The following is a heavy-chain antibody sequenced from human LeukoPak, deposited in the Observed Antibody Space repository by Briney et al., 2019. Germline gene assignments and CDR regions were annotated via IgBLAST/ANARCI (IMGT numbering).Heavy chain of an antibody. D-gene: IGHD1-1*01. J-gene: IGHJ4*02. Sequence: PSETLSLTCSVSGFSISGGYYWGWIRQPPGRGLEWLGSIYHSGNTDYNPSLKSRVTISVDTAKNKLFLRLGSVTAADTAVYYCARIVQITGTIPHWGQGTLVTVSS. CDR2: IYHSGNT. CDR3: ARIVQITGTIPH. CDR1: GFSISGGYY. V-gene: IGHV4-38-2*02.